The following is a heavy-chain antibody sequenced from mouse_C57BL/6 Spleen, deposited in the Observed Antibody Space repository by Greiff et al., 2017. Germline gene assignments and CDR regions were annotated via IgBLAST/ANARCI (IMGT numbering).Heavy chain of an antibody. CDR1: GYTFTSYW. J-gene: IGHJ4*01. D-gene: IGHD1-1*01. CDR2: IYPSDSET. CDR3: ARPSLYGSIYYAMGY. V-gene: IGHV1-61*01. Sequence: VQLQQPGAELVRPGSSVKLSCKASGYTFTSYWMDWVKQRPGQGLEWIGNIYPSDSETHYNQKFKDKATLTVDKSSSTAYMQLSSLTSEDSAVYYCARPSLYGSIYYAMGYWGPGTSVTVSS.